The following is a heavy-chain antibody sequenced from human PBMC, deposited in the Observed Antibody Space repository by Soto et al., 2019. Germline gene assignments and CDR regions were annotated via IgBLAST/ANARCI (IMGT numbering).Heavy chain of an antibody. CDR3: AKDTIGLPPY. CDR2: ISGSGGST. V-gene: IGHV3-23*01. Sequence: VSLRVSCAASGVTIISLGGSRVRQAPGKGLEWVSAISGSGGSTYYADSVKGRFTISRDNSKNTLYLQMNSLRAADTAVYYCAKDTIGLPPYWGQGTLVTVSP. D-gene: IGHD3-3*01. CDR1: GVTIISLG. J-gene: IGHJ4*02.